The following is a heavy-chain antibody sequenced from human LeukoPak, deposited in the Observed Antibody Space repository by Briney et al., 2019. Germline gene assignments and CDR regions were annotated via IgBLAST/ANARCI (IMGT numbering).Heavy chain of an antibody. Sequence: SETLSLTCTVSGYSISSGYYWGWIRQPPGKGLEWIGSIYYSGSTYYNPSLKSRVTISVDTSKNQFSLKLSSVTAADTAVYYCARGVGLRLGELSLSVDIWGQGTMVTVSS. V-gene: IGHV4-38-2*02. CDR1: GYSISSGYY. J-gene: IGHJ3*02. CDR3: ARGVGLRLGELSLSVDI. D-gene: IGHD3-16*02. CDR2: IYYSGST.